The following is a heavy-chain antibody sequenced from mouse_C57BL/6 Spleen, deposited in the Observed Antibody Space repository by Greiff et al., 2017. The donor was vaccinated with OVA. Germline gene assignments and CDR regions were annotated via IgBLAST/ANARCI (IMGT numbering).Heavy chain of an antibody. CDR3: ARPLTGRGFAY. J-gene: IGHJ3*01. V-gene: IGHV5-6*01. CDR2: ISSGGSYT. Sequence: EVQLVESGGDLVKPGGSLKLSCAASGFTFSSYGMSWVRQTPDKRLEWVATISSGGSYTYYPDSVKGRFTISRDNAKNTLYLQMSSLKSEDTAMYYCARPLTGRGFAYWGQGTLVTVSA. D-gene: IGHD4-1*01. CDR1: GFTFSSYG.